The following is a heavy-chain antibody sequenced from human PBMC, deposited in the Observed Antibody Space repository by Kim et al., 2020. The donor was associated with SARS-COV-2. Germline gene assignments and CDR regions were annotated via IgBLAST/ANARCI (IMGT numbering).Heavy chain of an antibody. D-gene: IGHD2-21*02. V-gene: IGHV3-9*01. Sequence: GGSLRLSCAASGFTFDDYAMHWVRQAPGKGLEWVSGISWNSGSIGYADSVKGRFTISRDNAKNSLYLQMNSLRAEDTALYYCAKDSGFSAYCGGDCYSGNDYWGQGTLVTVSS. CDR1: GFTFDDYA. CDR2: ISWNSGSI. J-gene: IGHJ4*02. CDR3: AKDSGFSAYCGGDCYSGNDY.